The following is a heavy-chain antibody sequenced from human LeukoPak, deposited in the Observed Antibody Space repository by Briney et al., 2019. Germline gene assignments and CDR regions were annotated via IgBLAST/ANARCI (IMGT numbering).Heavy chain of an antibody. Sequence: SETLSLTCTVSGASITSGTHYWSWIRQPAGKALEWLGHIFTSGNTHYNPSLESRVTISLDPSKNQVSLDLTSMTAADTAVYYCAREDILNAFGGRVVVDPWGQGILVTVSS. CDR3: AREDILNAFGGRVVVDP. V-gene: IGHV4-61*09. D-gene: IGHD3-16*01. J-gene: IGHJ5*02. CDR2: IFTSGNT. CDR1: GASITSGTHY.